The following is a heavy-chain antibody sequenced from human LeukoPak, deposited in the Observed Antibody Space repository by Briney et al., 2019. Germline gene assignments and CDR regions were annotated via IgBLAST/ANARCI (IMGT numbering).Heavy chain of an antibody. V-gene: IGHV3-30-3*01. CDR1: GFTFSSYA. Sequence: PGGSLRLSCAASGFTFSSYAMHWVRQAPGKGLEWVAVISYDGSNKYYADSVKGRFTISRDNSKNTLYLQMNSLRAEDTAVYYCARGEGNRGYSFDYWGQGTLVTVSS. D-gene: IGHD5-18*01. J-gene: IGHJ4*02. CDR2: ISYDGSNK. CDR3: ARGEGNRGYSFDY.